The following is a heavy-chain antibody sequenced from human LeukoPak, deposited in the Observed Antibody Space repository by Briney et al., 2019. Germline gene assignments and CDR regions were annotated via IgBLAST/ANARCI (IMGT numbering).Heavy chain of an antibody. Sequence: SETLSLTCTVSGGSISSYYWSWIRQPPGKGLEWIGYIYNSGSTNYNPSLKSRVTITLDTYKNHFSLKLTSVTAADTAVYFCARDDYGVFDAFDVWGQGTVVTVSS. CDR3: ARDDYGVFDAFDV. V-gene: IGHV4-59*08. J-gene: IGHJ3*01. CDR1: GGSISSYY. D-gene: IGHD3-16*01. CDR2: IYNSGST.